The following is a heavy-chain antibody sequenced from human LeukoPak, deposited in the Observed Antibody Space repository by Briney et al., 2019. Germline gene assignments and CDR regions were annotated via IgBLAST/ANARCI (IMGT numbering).Heavy chain of an antibody. J-gene: IGHJ5*02. V-gene: IGHV4-59*08. CDR1: GGSISSYY. CDR2: IYYSGST. D-gene: IGHD6-19*01. Sequence: SETLSLTCTVSGGSISSYYWSWIRQPPGKGLEWIGYIYYSGSTNYNPSLKSRDTISVDTSKNQFSLKLSSVTAADTAVYYCARTTYSSGWTGDWFDPWGQGTLVTVSS. CDR3: ARTTYSSGWTGDWFDP.